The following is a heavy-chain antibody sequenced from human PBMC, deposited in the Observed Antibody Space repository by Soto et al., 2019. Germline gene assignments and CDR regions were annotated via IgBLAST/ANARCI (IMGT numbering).Heavy chain of an antibody. J-gene: IGHJ6*02. Sequence: QVQLQESGPGLVKPSETLSLTCTVSGDSISSFYWSWIRQTAGKGLEWIGRLYVSGSTDYNPSLKSRVSMSVDRSKNQFSLKLTSVTAADTAVYYCVRDCSGGGCYSDYAMDVWGQGTTVTVSS. D-gene: IGHD2-15*01. CDR3: VRDCSGGGCYSDYAMDV. CDR2: LYVSGST. CDR1: GDSISSFY. V-gene: IGHV4-4*07.